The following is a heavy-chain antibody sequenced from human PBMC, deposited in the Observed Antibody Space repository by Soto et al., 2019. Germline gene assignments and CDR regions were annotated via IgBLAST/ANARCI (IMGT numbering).Heavy chain of an antibody. J-gene: IGHJ6*02. Sequence: QVQLVQSGVEVKNPGASVRVSCKASAYPFTSYGISWVRQAPGQGLEGMGWISVYNGNTNYAREFQGRVTLTTDTSTSTAYMELRSLRSDDTAVYYCARGSLSVLPYYYYGLDVWGQGTTVIVSS. CDR3: ARGSLSVLPYYYYGLDV. CDR1: AYPFTSYG. D-gene: IGHD2-15*01. CDR2: ISVYNGNT. V-gene: IGHV1-18*01.